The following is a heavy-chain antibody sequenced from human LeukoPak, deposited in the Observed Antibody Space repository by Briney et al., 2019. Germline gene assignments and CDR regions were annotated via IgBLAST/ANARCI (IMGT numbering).Heavy chain of an antibody. Sequence: AGGSLRLSCAASGFTVSNNYMSWVRQAPGEGLEWVSVIYSDGTTYYADSVEGRFTITTDNYWNKIYFLMNSLRAAETAVEYCAKQRSGSGGLGVDYYGLDVWGRGATVTVFS. CDR3: AKQRSGSGGLGVDYYGLDV. V-gene: IGHV3-53*01. CDR2: IYSDGTT. D-gene: IGHD6-19*01. CDR1: GFTVSNNY. J-gene: IGHJ6*01.